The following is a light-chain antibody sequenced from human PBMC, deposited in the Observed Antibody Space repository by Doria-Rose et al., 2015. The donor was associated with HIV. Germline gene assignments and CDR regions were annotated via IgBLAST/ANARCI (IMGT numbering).Light chain of an antibody. J-gene: IGKJ5*01. CDR2: DAS. Sequence: TQSPGTLSLSPGDRATLSCRASQRIKSSYLAWYQQKPGQAPRLFIYDASTRATGIPDRFSGSGSGTDFTLTISRLEPEDVAVYYCQQYGTSRGTFGQGTRLEIK. CDR3: QQYGTSRGT. V-gene: IGKV3-20*01. CDR1: QRIKSSY.